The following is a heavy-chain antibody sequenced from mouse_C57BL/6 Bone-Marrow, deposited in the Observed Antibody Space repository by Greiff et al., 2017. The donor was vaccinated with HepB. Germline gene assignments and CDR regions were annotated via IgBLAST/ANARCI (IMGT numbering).Heavy chain of an antibody. Sequence: EVKVVESGGGLVQPGGSMKLSCVASGFTFSNYWMNWVRQSPEKGLEWFAQIRLKSDNYATHYAESVKGRLTISRDDSKSSVYLQMNNLRAEDTGIYYCTGSLYDYDGGLGFAYWGQGTLVTVSA. CDR1: GFTFSNYW. D-gene: IGHD2-4*01. CDR3: TGSLYDYDGGLGFAY. V-gene: IGHV6-3*01. J-gene: IGHJ3*01. CDR2: IRLKSDNYAT.